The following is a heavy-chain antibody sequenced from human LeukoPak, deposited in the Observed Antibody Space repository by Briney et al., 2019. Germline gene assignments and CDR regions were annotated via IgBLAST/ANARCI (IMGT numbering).Heavy chain of an antibody. CDR1: GGSISSYY. CDR3: ARVGDDILPDY. Sequence: SETLSLTCTVSGGSISSYYWDWIRQSPGKGLEWIGYISYSGNTNYNPSLKSRVTLSVDTSKNQVSLKLSSVTAADTAVYYCARVGDDILPDYWGQGTLVTVSS. J-gene: IGHJ4*02. V-gene: IGHV4-59*08. CDR2: ISYSGNT. D-gene: IGHD3-9*01.